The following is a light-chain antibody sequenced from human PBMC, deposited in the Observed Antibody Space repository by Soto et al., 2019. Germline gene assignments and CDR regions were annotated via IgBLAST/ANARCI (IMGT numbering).Light chain of an antibody. V-gene: IGKV1-39*01. Sequence: DIQMTQSPSSLSAXXXXXVTITCRASQSISSYLNWYQQKPGKAPKLLIYAASSLQSGVPSRFSGSGSGTDFTLTISSLQPEDFATYYCQQSYSTPWTFGQGTQVEIK. CDR3: QQSYSTPWT. CDR2: AAS. J-gene: IGKJ1*01. CDR1: QSISSY.